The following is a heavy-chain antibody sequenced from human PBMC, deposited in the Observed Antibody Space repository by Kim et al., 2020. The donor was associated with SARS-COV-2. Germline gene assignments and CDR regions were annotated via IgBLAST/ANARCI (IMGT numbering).Heavy chain of an antibody. CDR1: GFTFSSSA. D-gene: IGHD5-18*01. CDR2: ISYDGSNK. Sequence: GGSLRLSCAASGFTFSSSAMYWVRQAPGKGLEWVGLISYDGSNKYYADSVKGRFTISRDNSKNTLYLQMNSLRVEDTAVEYCARGAIQVWLLVDYWGQG. CDR3: ARGAIQVWLLVDY. J-gene: IGHJ4*02. V-gene: IGHV3-30*04.